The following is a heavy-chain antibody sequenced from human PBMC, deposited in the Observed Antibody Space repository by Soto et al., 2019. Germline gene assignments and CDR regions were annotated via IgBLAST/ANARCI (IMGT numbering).Heavy chain of an antibody. CDR1: GGTFSSYT. CDR3: ARDPHYYDSSGYYDGDY. CDR2: IIPILGIA. Sequence: QVQLVQSGAAVKKPGSSVKVSCKASGGTFSSYTISWVRQAPGQGLEWMGRIIPILGIANYAQKFQGRVTITADKSTSTAYMELSSLRSEDTAVYYCARDPHYYDSSGYYDGDYWGQGTLVTVSS. D-gene: IGHD3-22*01. V-gene: IGHV1-69*08. J-gene: IGHJ4*02.